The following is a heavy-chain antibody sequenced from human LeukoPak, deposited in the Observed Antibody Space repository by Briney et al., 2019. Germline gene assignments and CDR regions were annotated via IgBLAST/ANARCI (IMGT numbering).Heavy chain of an antibody. CDR1: GFTFSGSG. J-gene: IGHJ4*02. CDR3: TRWERGSYPYDS. CDR2: IRSKTNSYAT. Sequence: SGGSLRLSCAASGFTFSGSGIHWVRQASGKGLEWVGHIRSKTNSYATAYAASVKGRFIISRDEAKNTAYLQMNSLETEDTAVYYCTRWERGSYPYDSWGQGTLVTVSS. D-gene: IGHD1-26*01. V-gene: IGHV3-73*01.